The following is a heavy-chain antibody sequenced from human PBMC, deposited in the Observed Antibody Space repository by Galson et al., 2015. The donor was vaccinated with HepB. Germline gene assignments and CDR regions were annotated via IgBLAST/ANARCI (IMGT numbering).Heavy chain of an antibody. Sequence: LVKPTQTLTRTCTFSGFSLSARPVRVGWIRQPPGKALEWLVFIYWDDDKRYITSLKSRLTITKDTSKNQVVLTTTNMDPWDTATYYCAHSPHGSSWNWYVDLWGRGTLVTVSS. CDR1: GFSLSARPVR. D-gene: IGHD6-13*01. J-gene: IGHJ2*01. V-gene: IGHV2-5*02. CDR2: IYWDDDK. CDR3: AHSPHGSSWNWYVDL.